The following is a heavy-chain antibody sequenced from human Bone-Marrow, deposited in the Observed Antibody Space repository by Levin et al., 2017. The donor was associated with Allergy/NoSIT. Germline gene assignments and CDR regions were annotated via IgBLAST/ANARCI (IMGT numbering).Heavy chain of an antibody. CDR3: AKASWIDSYGLGRYGMDV. CDR1: GFTFDDYA. CDR2: ISWNSGSI. J-gene: IGHJ6*02. D-gene: IGHD5-18*01. V-gene: IGHV3-9*01. Sequence: SLKISCAASGFTFDDYAMHWVRQAPGKGLEWVSGISWNSGSIGYADSVKGRFTISRDNAKNSLYLQMNSLRAEDTALYYCAKASWIDSYGLGRYGMDVWGQGTTVTVSS.